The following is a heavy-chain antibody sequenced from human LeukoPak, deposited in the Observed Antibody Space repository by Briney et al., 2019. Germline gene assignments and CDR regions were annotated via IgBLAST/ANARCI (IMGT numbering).Heavy chain of an antibody. D-gene: IGHD2-2*02. CDR1: GGSFSGYS. CDR2: INHSGST. CDR3: CYCSSTTCYKSAFDI. Sequence: SETLSLTCAVYGGSFSGYSWSCIRQSPEKGLEWTGEINHSGSTNYNPSLKSRVTISVDTSKNQFSLKLNSVTAADTAVYYCCYCSSTTCYKSAFDIWGQGTAVTVSS. J-gene: IGHJ3*02. V-gene: IGHV4-34*01.